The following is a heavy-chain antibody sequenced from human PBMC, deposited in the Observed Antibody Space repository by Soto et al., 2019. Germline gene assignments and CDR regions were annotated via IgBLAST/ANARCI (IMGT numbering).Heavy chain of an antibody. J-gene: IGHJ4*02. V-gene: IGHV4-59*01. CDR1: GGSMRNYF. CDR3: AAGEASSRNLAPYYLDF. D-gene: IGHD6-13*01. Sequence: WETLSLTCTVSGGSMRNYFWTWIRQPPGKGLEWIGYIHYSGTTSFFPSYNPSLRSRVTISEDTSKNQFSLKLLSVTTADTAVYFCAAGEASSRNLAPYYLDFWGQGTLVTVSS. CDR2: IHYSGTT.